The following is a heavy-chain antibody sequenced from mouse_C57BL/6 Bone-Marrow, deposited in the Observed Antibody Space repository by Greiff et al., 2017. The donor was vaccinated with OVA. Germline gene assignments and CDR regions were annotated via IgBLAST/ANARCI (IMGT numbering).Heavy chain of an antibody. CDR1: GFTFSSYA. CDR2: ISDGGSYT. CDR3: ARVRFAY. V-gene: IGHV5-4*03. Sequence: EVKLVESGGGLVKPGGSLKLSCAASGFTFSSYAMSWVRQTPEKRLEWVATISDGGSYTYYPDNVKGRFTISRDNAKNNLYLQMSHLKSEDTAMYYCARVRFAYWGQGTLVTVSA. J-gene: IGHJ3*01.